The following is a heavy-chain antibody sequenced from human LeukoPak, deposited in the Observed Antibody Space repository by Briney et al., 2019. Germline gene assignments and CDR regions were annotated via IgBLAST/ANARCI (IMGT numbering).Heavy chain of an antibody. CDR3: AKAGIAVPATPEY. CDR2: ISSSGGTT. CDR1: GFTFSSYA. Sequence: GGSLRLSCAATGFTFSSYAMNWVRQAPGKGLEWVSAISSSGGTTYYSDSVKGRFIISRDNSKNTLYLQMNSLRAEDTAVYYCAKAGIAVPATPEYCGQGTQVTVSS. V-gene: IGHV3-23*01. J-gene: IGHJ4*02. D-gene: IGHD6-19*01.